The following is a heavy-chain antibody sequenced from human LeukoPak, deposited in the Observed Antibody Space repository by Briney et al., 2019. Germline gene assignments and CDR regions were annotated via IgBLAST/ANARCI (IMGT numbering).Heavy chain of an antibody. J-gene: IGHJ4*02. CDR2: ISGSGGST. Sequence: GGSLRLSCAASGFTFSSHSMGWVRQAPGKGLEWVSAISGSGGSTYYADSVKGRFTISRDNSKNTLYLQMNSPSAEDTAIYYCAKAHQLRILWWWASSFDYWGQGTLVTVSS. CDR1: GFTFSSHS. V-gene: IGHV3-23*01. CDR3: AKAHQLRILWWWASSFDY. D-gene: IGHD2-21*01.